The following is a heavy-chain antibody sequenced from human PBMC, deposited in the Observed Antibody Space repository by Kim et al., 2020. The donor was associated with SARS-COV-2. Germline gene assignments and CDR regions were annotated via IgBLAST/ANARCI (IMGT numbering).Heavy chain of an antibody. V-gene: IGHV3-23*01. CDR3: AKEVWMDSGIYV. D-gene: IGHD6-13*01. CDR1: GFSFGCCA. CDR2: ISHGGASS. Sequence: GGSLRLSCVASGFSFGCCAMTWVRQVPGKGPEWVSSISHGGASSHYANSVRGRFTISRDDSKNTLYLQLNSLRDDDTALYYCAKEVWMDSGIYVWC. J-gene: IGHJ6*02.